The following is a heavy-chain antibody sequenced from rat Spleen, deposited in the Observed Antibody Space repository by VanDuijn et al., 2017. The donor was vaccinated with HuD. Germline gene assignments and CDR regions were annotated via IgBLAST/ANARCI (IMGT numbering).Heavy chain of an antibody. CDR1: GFTFSDYY. Sequence: EVQLVESDGGLVQPGRSLKLSCAASGFTFSDYYMAWVRQAPTKGLEWVATISYDGSSTYYRDSVKGRFTISRDNAKSTLYLQMDSLRSEDTATYYCARADWDWHWGQGVMVTVSS. CDR3: ARADWDWH. CDR2: ISYDGSST. V-gene: IGHV5-29*01. J-gene: IGHJ2*01. D-gene: IGHD5-1*01.